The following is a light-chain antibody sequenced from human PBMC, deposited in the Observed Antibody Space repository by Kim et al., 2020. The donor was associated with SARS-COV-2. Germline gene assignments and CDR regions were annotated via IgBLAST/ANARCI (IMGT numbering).Light chain of an antibody. V-gene: IGKV1-12*01. CDR3: QQADTFPYT. J-gene: IGKJ2*01. CDR2: GAS. CDR1: QGISDW. Sequence: SASVGATVTITCRASQGISDWLAWYQQPPGKAPLLLISGASSLQSGVPSRFSGSGSGPHFTLTITNLQPEDFATYYCQQADTFPYTFGPGPKLEI.